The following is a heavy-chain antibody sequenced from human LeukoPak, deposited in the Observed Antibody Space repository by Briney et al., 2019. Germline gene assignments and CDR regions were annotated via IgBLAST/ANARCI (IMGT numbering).Heavy chain of an antibody. CDR2: ISGSGGST. V-gene: IGHV3-23*01. Sequence: PGGSLRLSCAASGLTFSSHWVHWVCQAPGKGLEWVSAISGSGGSTYYADSVKGRFTISRDNSKNTLYLQMNSLRAEDTAVYYCAKGLAKYCSGGSCYFDYWGQGTLVTVSS. J-gene: IGHJ4*02. D-gene: IGHD2-15*01. CDR3: AKGLAKYCSGGSCYFDY. CDR1: GLTFSSHW.